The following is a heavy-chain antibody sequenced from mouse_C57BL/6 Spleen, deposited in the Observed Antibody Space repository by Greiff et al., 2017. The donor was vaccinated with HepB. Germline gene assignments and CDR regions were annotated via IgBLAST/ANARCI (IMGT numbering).Heavy chain of an antibody. J-gene: IGHJ4*01. CDR3: ARGLRVFYAMDY. Sequence: QVQLQQSVPGLVQPSQSLSITCTVSGFSLTSYGVHWVRQSPGKGLEWLGVIWSGGSTDYNAAFIARLSISKDNSKSQVFFKMNSLQADDTAIYYCARGLRVFYAMDYWGQGTSVTVSS. D-gene: IGHD3-1*01. V-gene: IGHV2-2*01. CDR2: IWSGGST. CDR1: GFSLTSYG.